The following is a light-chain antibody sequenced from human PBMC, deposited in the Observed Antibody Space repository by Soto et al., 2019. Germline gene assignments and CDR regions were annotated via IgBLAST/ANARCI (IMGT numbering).Light chain of an antibody. V-gene: IGKV1-39*01. CDR2: ATS. J-gene: IGKJ1*01. CDR1: QTVSTY. CDR3: LQTYTSPRT. Sequence: DTQMTQSPSSLSASVGDRISITCRASQTVSTYLNWYQQKPGKAPTLLISATSTLQSGVPSRFSGSGSGTELTLSTTILQPEDFATYYCLQTYTSPRTFGQVTKVAIK.